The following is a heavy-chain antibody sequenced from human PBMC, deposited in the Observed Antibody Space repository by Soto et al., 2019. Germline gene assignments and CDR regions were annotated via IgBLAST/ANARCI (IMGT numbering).Heavy chain of an antibody. D-gene: IGHD5-12*01. CDR2: IYYSGST. J-gene: IGHJ4*02. CDR3: ARRERWLQYYFDD. V-gene: IGHV4-31*03. Sequence: PSETLSLTCTVSGGSISSGGYYWSWIRQHPGKGLEWIGYIYYSGSTYYNPSLKSRVTISVDTSKNQFSLKLSSVTAADTAVYYCARRERWLQYYFDDWGQGTLVTVSS. CDR1: GGSISSGGYY.